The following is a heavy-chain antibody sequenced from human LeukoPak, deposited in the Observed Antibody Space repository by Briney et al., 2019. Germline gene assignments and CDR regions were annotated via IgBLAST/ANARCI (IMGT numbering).Heavy chain of an antibody. D-gene: IGHD6-19*01. CDR3: AASGIAVVLFGY. Sequence: PGGSLRLSCAASGFTFIDYAMSWVRQAPGKGLEWVSAITSGGRTYYADSVKGRFTISRDNSKNTLFLQMNSLRAEDTAVYYCAASGIAVVLFGYWGQGTLVTVSS. CDR2: ITSGGRT. V-gene: IGHV3-23*01. CDR1: GFTFIDYA. J-gene: IGHJ4*02.